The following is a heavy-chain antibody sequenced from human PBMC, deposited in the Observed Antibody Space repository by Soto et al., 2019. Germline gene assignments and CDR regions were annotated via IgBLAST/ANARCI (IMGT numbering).Heavy chain of an antibody. V-gene: IGHV4-34*01. CDR3: ARGGAAARTSGYFDY. CDR1: GGSFSGYY. CDR2: INHSGST. D-gene: IGHD6-13*01. J-gene: IGHJ4*02. Sequence: QVQLQQWGAGLLKPSETLSPTCAVYGGSFSGYYWSWIRQPPGKGLEWIGEINHSGSTNYNPSLKSRVTISVDTSKNQFSLKLSSVTAADTAVYYCARGGAAARTSGYFDYWGQGTLVTVSS.